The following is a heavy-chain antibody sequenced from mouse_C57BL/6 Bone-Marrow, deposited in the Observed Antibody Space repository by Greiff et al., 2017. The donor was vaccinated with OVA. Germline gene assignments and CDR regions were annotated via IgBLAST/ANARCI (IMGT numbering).Heavy chain of an antibody. CDR2: IYPGSGNT. CDR3: ARRYYYGPFDY. V-gene: IGHV1-76*01. Sequence: VQVVESGAELVRPGASVKLSCKASGYTFTDYYINWVKQRPGQGLEWIARIYPGSGNTYYNEKFKGKATLTAEKSSSTAYMQLSSLTSEDSAVYFCARRYYYGPFDYWGQGTTLTVSS. CDR1: GYTFTDYY. D-gene: IGHD1-1*01. J-gene: IGHJ2*01.